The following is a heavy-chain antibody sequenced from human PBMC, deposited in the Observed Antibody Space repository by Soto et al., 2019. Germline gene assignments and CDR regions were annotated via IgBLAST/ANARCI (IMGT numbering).Heavy chain of an antibody. CDR2: ISAYNGNT. J-gene: IGHJ6*02. Sequence: ASVKVSCKASGYTFTSYGISWVRQAPGQGLEWMGWISAYNGNTNYAQKLQGRVTMTTDTSISTAYMELSRLRSDDTAVYYCARKLELRGSYYYYYDMDVWGQGTTVTVSS. CDR1: GYTFTSYG. CDR3: ARKLELRGSYYYYYDMDV. D-gene: IGHD1-7*01. V-gene: IGHV1-18*04.